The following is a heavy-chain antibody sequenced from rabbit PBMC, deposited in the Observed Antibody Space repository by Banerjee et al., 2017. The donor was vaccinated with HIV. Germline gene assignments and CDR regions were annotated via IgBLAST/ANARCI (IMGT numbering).Heavy chain of an antibody. CDR1: GFDLSIYYY. J-gene: IGHJ4*01. D-gene: IGHD1-1*01. CDR2: INVGYDDT. Sequence: QSLEESGGDLVQPEGSLTLTCKASGFDLSIYYYMCWVRQAPGKGLEWIACINVGYDDTVYASWAKGRFTISKTSSTTVTLQMTSLTAADTATYFCARDVSSSDFVSFELWGPGTLVTVS. CDR3: ARDVSSSDFVSFEL. V-gene: IGHV1S40*01.